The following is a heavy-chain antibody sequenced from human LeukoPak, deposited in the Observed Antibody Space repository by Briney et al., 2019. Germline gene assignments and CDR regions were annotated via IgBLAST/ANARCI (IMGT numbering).Heavy chain of an antibody. CDR1: GDTFSSYA. CDR3: ARGEQYYYYYYMDV. V-gene: IGHV1-69*01. CDR2: IIPIFGTA. D-gene: IGHD1/OR15-1a*01. Sequence: SVKVSCKASGDTFSSYAISWVRQAPGQGLEWMGGIIPIFGTANYAQKFQGRVTITADESTSTAYMELSSLRSEDTAVFYCARGEQYYYYYYMDVWGKGTTVTVSS. J-gene: IGHJ6*03.